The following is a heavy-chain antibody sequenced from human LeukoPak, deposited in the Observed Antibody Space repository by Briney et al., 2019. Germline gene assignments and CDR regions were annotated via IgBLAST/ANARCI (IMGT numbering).Heavy chain of an antibody. Sequence: SETLSLTCTVSGGSISSYYWSWIRQPPGKGLEWIGYIYYSGSTNYNPSLKSRVTISVDTSKNQFSLRLSSVTAADTAVYYCARERTMVGGADIWGQGTKVTVSS. CDR2: IYYSGST. J-gene: IGHJ3*02. V-gene: IGHV4-59*12. D-gene: IGHD2-21*01. CDR3: ARERTMVGGADI. CDR1: GGSISSYY.